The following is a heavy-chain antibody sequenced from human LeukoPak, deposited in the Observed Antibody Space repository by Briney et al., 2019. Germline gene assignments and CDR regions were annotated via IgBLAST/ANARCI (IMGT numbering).Heavy chain of an antibody. CDR2: IYHRGSP. Sequence: SETLSLTCTVSGGSISSYYWSWIRQPPGKGLEWIGYIYHRGSPYSNPSLRSRVTISLDRSKSQFSLKLNSVTAADTAVYYCATEREGNFNYWGQGTLVTVSS. J-gene: IGHJ4*02. CDR3: ATEREGNFNY. D-gene: IGHD1-26*01. CDR1: GGSISSYY. V-gene: IGHV4-59*12.